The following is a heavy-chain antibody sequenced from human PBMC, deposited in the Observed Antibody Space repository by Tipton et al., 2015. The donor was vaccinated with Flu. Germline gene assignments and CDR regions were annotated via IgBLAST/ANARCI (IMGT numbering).Heavy chain of an antibody. D-gene: IGHD4-17*01. CDR2: FYNNGST. Sequence: TLSLTCSVSGGSISTYYWSWTRQPAGKGLEWVGHFYNNGSTRYNPSLKNRCTMSADTSRSQFSLKVTSVTAADTAVYYCARDSGFGDPFDYWGQGTLVTVSS. J-gene: IGHJ4*02. CDR1: GGSISTYY. V-gene: IGHV4-4*07. CDR3: ARDSGFGDPFDY.